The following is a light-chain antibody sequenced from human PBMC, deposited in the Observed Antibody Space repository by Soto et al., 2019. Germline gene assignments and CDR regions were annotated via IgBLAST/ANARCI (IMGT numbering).Light chain of an antibody. V-gene: IGKV4-1*01. Sequence: DIVMTQSPDSLAVSLGERATINCKSSQTVLYNSDNKNYLAWYQQKPGQPPKLLIYWASTRESGVPDRFSGSGSGTDFPLTISSLQAEDVAVYYCQQYYSTPFTFGGGTKVEIK. CDR3: QQYYSTPFT. CDR1: QTVLYNSDNKNY. CDR2: WAS. J-gene: IGKJ4*01.